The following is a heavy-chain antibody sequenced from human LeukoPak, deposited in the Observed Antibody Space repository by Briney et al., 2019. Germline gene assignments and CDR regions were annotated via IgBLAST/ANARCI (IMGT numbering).Heavy chain of an antibody. Sequence: GGSLRLSCAASGFTFSSYWMHWVRQAPGKGLVWVSRINSDGRSTNFADSVKGRFTISRDNAKNTLYLQMNSLRADDTAVYYCVRGGYDSSGYYSSDYWGQGTLVTVSS. D-gene: IGHD3-22*01. CDR1: GFTFSSYW. J-gene: IGHJ4*02. CDR3: VRGGYDSSGYYSSDY. V-gene: IGHV3-74*01. CDR2: INSDGRST.